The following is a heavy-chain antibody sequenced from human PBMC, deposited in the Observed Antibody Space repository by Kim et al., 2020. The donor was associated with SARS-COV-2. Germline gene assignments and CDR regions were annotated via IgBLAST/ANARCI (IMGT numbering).Heavy chain of an antibody. CDR3: VGRPDYDY. V-gene: IGHV5-10-1*01. J-gene: IGHJ4*02. Sequence: GESLKISCKGSGYSFSDQWITWVRQVPGKGLEWMARIDLRDSYTTYSPSFKGHVTISADKSITTAYLQWSSLKASDTAIYYCVGRPDYDYWGQGTLVTVS. D-gene: IGHD3-16*01. CDR1: GYSFSDQW. CDR2: IDLRDSYT.